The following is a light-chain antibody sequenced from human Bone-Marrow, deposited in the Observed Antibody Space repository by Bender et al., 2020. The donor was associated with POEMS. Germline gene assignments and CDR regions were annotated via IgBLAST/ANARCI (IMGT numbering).Light chain of an antibody. CDR1: SSNIGAHA. CDR3: NSYTRDNPPYSYV. J-gene: IGLJ1*01. CDR2: SSH. V-gene: IGLV1-44*01. Sequence: QSVLTQPSSASGTPGQRVTISCSGGSSNIGAHAVNWYQHLPGTAPKLLIYSSHRRPSEVPDRFSGSKSGNTASLTISGLRTEDEADYYCNSYTRDNPPYSYVFGSGTKVTVL.